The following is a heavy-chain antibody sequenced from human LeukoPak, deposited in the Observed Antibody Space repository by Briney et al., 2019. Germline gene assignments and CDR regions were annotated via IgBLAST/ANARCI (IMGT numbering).Heavy chain of an antibody. CDR3: AAIIHYDFWSGYYDFDY. D-gene: IGHD3-3*01. CDR1: GFTFTSSA. Sequence: SVKVSCKASGFTFTSSAVLWVRQARGQRLEWIGWIVVGSGNTNYAQKFQERVTITRDMSTSTAYMELSSLRSEDTAVYYCAAIIHYDFWSGYYDFDYWGQGTLVTVSS. J-gene: IGHJ4*02. V-gene: IGHV1-58*01. CDR2: IVVGSGNT.